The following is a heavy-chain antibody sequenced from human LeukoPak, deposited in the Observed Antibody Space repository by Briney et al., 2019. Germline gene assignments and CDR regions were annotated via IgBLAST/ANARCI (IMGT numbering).Heavy chain of an antibody. CDR1: GFTFGDYA. Sequence: GGSLTLSCTASGFTFGDYAMSWVRQPPGKGLELVGFIKSRYRSETTEYAASVKGSFTVLRDNSKNIAYLKMSSLNTEDTAVYYCIRYFFGSGTLRYLDYWGQRTLVTVS. J-gene: IGHJ4*02. V-gene: IGHV3-49*04. CDR2: IKSRYRSETT. D-gene: IGHD3-10*01. CDR3: IRYFFGSGTLRYLDY.